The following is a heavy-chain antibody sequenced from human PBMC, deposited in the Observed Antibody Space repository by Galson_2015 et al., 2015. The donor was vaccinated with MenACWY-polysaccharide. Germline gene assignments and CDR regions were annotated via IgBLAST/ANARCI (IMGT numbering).Heavy chain of an antibody. CDR1: GFSFSTYW. CDR3: TKAGAKYCRGSSCYFNWFDP. CDR2: INADGSAT. J-gene: IGHJ5*02. Sequence: SLRLSCAASGFSFSTYWMHWVRHAPGKGLVWVSRINADGSATDYADSVRGRSTISRDHAKNPLYLEMTRLRAEDTAVYYCTKAGAKYCRGSSCYFNWFDPWGQGTLVTVSS. V-gene: IGHV3-74*01. D-gene: IGHD2-15*01.